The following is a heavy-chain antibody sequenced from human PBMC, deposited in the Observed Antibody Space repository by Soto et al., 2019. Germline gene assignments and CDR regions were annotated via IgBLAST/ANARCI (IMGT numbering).Heavy chain of an antibody. Sequence: QVQLVQSGAEVNKPGASVKVSCKASGYTFTSYGISWVRQAPGQGLEWMGWISAYNGNTNYAQKLQGRVTMTTDTSTSTAYMELRSLRSDDTAVYYCARVKDGGYYYYYGMDVWGQGTTVTVSS. J-gene: IGHJ6*02. CDR1: GYTFTSYG. V-gene: IGHV1-18*01. D-gene: IGHD3-3*01. CDR3: ARVKDGGYYYYYGMDV. CDR2: ISAYNGNT.